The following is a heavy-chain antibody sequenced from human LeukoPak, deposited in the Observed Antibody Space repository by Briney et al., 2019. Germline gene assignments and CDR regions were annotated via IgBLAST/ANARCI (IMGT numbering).Heavy chain of an antibody. J-gene: IGHJ4*02. CDR2: IYHSGST. CDR1: GGSISSSNW. V-gene: IGHV4-4*02. CDR3: ARGGVDYYGSGTYYLMYYFDY. D-gene: IGHD3-10*01. Sequence: SETLSLTCAVSGGSISSSNWWSWVRQPPGKGLEWIGEIYHSGSTNYNPSPKSRVTISVDKSKNQFSLKLSSVTAEDTAVYFCARGGVDYYGSGTYYLMYYFDYWGQGALVTVSS.